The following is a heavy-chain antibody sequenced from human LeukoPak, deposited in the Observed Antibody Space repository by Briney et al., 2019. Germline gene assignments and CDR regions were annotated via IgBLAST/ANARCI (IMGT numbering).Heavy chain of an antibody. D-gene: IGHD6-19*01. CDR1: GYTFTSYG. V-gene: IGHV1-18*01. CDR2: ISAYNGNT. CDR3: ARDMNSSGFGLSYFDY. Sequence: ASVKVSCKASGYTFTSYGISWVRQAPGQGLEWTGWISAYNGNTNYAQKLQGRVTMTTDTSTSKAYMELRSLRSDDTAVYYCARDMNSSGFGLSYFDYWGQGTLVTVSS. J-gene: IGHJ4*02.